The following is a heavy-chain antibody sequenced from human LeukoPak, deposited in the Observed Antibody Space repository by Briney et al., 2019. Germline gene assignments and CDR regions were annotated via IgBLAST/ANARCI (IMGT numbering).Heavy chain of an antibody. D-gene: IGHD1-26*01. CDR2: INPNSGDT. CDR1: GYSFTGYF. V-gene: IGHV1-2*02. J-gene: IGHJ4*02. Sequence: ASVKVSCKASGYSFTGYFMQWVRQAPGQGLEWMGWINPNSGDTNYAQKFQGRVTMTRDTSISTAYMELSRLRSDDAAVYYCARVVGAIDYWGQGTLVTVSS. CDR3: ARVVGAIDY.